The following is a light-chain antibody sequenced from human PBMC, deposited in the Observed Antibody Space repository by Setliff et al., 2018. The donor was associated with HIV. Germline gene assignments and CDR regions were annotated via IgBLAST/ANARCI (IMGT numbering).Light chain of an antibody. CDR2: ELS. Sequence: QSALTQPPSASGSPGQSVAISCTGTSSDIGSHNHVSWYQQYPGKAPKLMIYELSQRPSGVPDRFSGSKSGNTASLTISGLQADDEADYYCCSYAGSIVPPVGTGTNVTVL. V-gene: IGLV2-8*01. CDR3: CSYAGSIVPP. CDR1: SSDIGSHNH. J-gene: IGLJ1*01.